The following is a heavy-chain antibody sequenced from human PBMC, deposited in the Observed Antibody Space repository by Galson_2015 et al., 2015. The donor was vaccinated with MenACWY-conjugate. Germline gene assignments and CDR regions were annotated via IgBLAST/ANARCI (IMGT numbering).Heavy chain of an antibody. J-gene: IGHJ4*02. Sequence: SLRLSCAASGFSVSSNFMTWVRQAPGKGLEWVSVIYSDALGATTHYSDSVKGRFTSSRDNSKNTLYLQMNSPRVGDTAVYYCAREGRHVGSYSDLDYWGQGTLVTVSS. CDR1: GFSVSSNF. CDR2: IYSDALGATT. D-gene: IGHD1-26*01. CDR3: AREGRHVGSYSDLDY. V-gene: IGHV3-53*01.